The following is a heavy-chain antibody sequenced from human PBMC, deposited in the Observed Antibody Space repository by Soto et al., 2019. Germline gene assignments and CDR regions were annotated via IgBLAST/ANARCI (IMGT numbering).Heavy chain of an antibody. CDR1: SGSISSSNW. D-gene: IGHD4-17*01. Sequence: SETLSLTCAVSSGSISSSNWWSWVRQPPGKGLEWIGEIYHSGSTNYNPSLKSRVTISVDKSKNQFSLKLSSVTAADTAVYYCARSGGDYPRSNYYYYYMDVWGKGTTVTVSS. CDR3: ARSGGDYPRSNYYYYYMDV. V-gene: IGHV4-4*02. J-gene: IGHJ6*03. CDR2: IYHSGST.